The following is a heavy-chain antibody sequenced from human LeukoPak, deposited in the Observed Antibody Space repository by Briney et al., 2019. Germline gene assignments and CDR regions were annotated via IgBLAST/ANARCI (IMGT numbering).Heavy chain of an antibody. CDR2: IYYSGST. CDR1: GGSISSYY. CDR3: ARETEKQWHY. J-gene: IGHJ3*01. V-gene: IGHV4-59*12. Sequence: PSETLSLTCTVSGGSISSYYWSWIRQPPGKGLEWIGYIYYSGSTNYNPSLKSRVTISVDTSKNQFSLRLSSVTAADTAVYYCARETEKQWHYWGHGTMVTVSP. D-gene: IGHD6-19*01.